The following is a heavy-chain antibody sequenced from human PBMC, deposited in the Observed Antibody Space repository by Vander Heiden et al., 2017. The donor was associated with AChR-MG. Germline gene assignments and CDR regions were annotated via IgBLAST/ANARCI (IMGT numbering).Heavy chain of an antibody. CDR1: GGSISSSSYY. D-gene: IGHD2-2*01. V-gene: IGHV4-39*01. Sequence: QLQLQESGPGLVKPSETLSLTCTVPGGSISSSSYYWGWIRQPPGKGLEWIGSIYYSGSTYYNPSLKSRVTISVDTSKNQFSLKLSSVTAADTAVYYCARGGESAAMGYWGQGTLVTVSS. CDR3: ARGGESAAMGY. J-gene: IGHJ4*02. CDR2: IYYSGST.